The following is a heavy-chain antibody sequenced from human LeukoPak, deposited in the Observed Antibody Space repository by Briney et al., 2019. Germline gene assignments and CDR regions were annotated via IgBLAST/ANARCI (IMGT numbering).Heavy chain of an antibody. CDR1: GFTFSSYA. J-gene: IGHJ1*01. Sequence: GGSLRLSCAASGFTFSSYAMSWVRQAPGKGLEWVSPIIVRGTNTYSANSVKGRFTTSTDKSKNTLYLQKNSLRAEDTAVYYGAKGGSSSSPFCDWGQGALVTVSS. V-gene: IGHV3-23*01. D-gene: IGHD6-6*01. CDR2: IIVRGTNT. CDR3: AKGGSSSSPFCD.